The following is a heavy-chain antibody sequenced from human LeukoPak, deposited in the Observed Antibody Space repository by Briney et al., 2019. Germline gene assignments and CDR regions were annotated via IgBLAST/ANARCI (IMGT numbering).Heavy chain of an antibody. J-gene: IGHJ4*02. V-gene: IGHV3-21*01. D-gene: IGHD2-2*01. CDR2: ISSSSSYI. CDR1: GFTFSSYS. Sequence: GGSLRLSCAASGFTFSSYSVNWVRQAPGKGLEWVSSISSSSSYIYYADSVKGRFTISRDNAKNSLYLQMNSLRAGDTAVYYCARDPIVVVPAAMGQINYFDYWGQGTLVTVSS. CDR3: ARDPIVVVPAAMGQINYFDY.